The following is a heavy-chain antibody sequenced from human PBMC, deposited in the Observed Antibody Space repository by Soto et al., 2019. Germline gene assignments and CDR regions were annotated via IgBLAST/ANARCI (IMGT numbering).Heavy chain of an antibody. CDR2: IYYSGST. V-gene: IGHV4-59*08. CDR3: ARHGLRGKSYFQH. CDR1: GGSISSYY. Sequence: QVQLQESGPGLVKPSETLSLTCTDSGGSISSYYWSWIRQPPGKGLEWIGYIYYSGSTNYNPSLKSRVTISLDTSKNQFSLKLSSVTAADTAVYYCARHGLRGKSYFQHRGQGTLVTVSS. J-gene: IGHJ1*01.